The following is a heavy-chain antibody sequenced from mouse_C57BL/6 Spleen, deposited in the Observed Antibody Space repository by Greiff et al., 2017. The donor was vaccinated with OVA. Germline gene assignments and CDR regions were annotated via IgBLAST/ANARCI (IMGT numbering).Heavy chain of an antibody. CDR1: GYSFTGYY. J-gene: IGHJ4*01. D-gene: IGHD2-3*01. CDR3: ARRDGYYAMDY. CDR2: INPSTGGT. V-gene: IGHV1-42*01. Sequence: VQLQQSGPELVKPGASVKISCKASGYSFTGYYMNWVKQSPETSLEWIGEINPSTGGTTYNQKFKAKATLTVDKSSSTAYMQLKSLTSEDSAVYDCARRDGYYAMDYWGQGTSVTVSS.